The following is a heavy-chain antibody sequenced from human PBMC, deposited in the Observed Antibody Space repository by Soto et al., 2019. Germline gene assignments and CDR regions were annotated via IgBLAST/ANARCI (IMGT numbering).Heavy chain of an antibody. CDR1: GFTFSMYS. D-gene: IGHD2-8*02. CDR2: IPQDGVDG. V-gene: IGHV3-7*03. Sequence: PGGSLRLSCEVSGFTFSMYSMSWVRQSPGKGLEWVAKIPQDGVDGHYADSVKGRFTISRDNGKNSLYLQLNNLRAEDPAVYYCARDPLILTANDFFYGSDVWGRGATVTVSS. CDR3: ARDPLILTANDFFYGSDV. J-gene: IGHJ6*02.